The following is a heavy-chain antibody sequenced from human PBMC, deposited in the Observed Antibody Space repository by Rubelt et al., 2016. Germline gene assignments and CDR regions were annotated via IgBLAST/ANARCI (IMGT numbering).Heavy chain of an antibody. CDR3: ARAGSNWKIDY. CDR2: ITNDGSYR. Sequence: EVQLVESGGGLVQPGGSLRLSCAASVFTFSTYWMHWVRQAPGRGLVWVSLITNDGSYRHSADSVKGRFTISRDNAKSTLSLKMNTLRAEDTAVYYCARAGSNWKIDYWGQGTLVTVSS. V-gene: IGHV3-74*02. CDR1: VFTFSTYW. J-gene: IGHJ4*02. D-gene: IGHD1-1*01.